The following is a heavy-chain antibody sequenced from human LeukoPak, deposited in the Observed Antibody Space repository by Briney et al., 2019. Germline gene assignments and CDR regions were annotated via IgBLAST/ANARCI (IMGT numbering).Heavy chain of an antibody. CDR2: IIPIFGTT. J-gene: IGHJ1*01. V-gene: IGHV1-69*05. CDR3: ARGDYYYDSSGYYTEYFQH. D-gene: IGHD3-22*01. Sequence: SVKVSCKASGGTFSSYAISWVRQAPGQGLEWMGGIIPIFGTTNYAQKFQGRITITTDESTSTAYMEMSSMRSEDTAVYYCARGDYYYDSSGYYTEYFQHWGQGTLVTVSS. CDR1: GGTFSSYA.